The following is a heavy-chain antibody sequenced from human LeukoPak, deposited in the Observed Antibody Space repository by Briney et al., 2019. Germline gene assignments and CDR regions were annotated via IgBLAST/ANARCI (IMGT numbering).Heavy chain of an antibody. D-gene: IGHD6-19*01. V-gene: IGHV3-43*02. CDR2: ISGDGGST. Sequence: GGSPGLSCAAPGFXFHDYAIHWVRQAPGKGLEWVSLISGDGGSTFYADSVKGRFTISRDNSKNSLYLQMNSLRSDDTALYYCARESESSGWYDYWGQGTLVTVSS. CDR1: GFXFHDYA. J-gene: IGHJ4*02. CDR3: ARESESSGWYDY.